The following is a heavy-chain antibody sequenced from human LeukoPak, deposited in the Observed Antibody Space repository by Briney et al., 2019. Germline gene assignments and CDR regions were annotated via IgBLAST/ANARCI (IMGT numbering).Heavy chain of an antibody. J-gene: IGHJ4*02. D-gene: IGHD6-6*01. CDR3: ARDTYEAIYSSSSVFDY. Sequence: PGGSLRLSCAASGFTFSSYSMNWVRQAPGKGLEWVSSISSSSYIYYADSVKGRFTISRDNAKNSPYLQMNSLRAEDTAVYYCARDTYEAIYSSSSVFDYWGQGTLVTVSS. V-gene: IGHV3-21*01. CDR2: ISSSSYI. CDR1: GFTFSSYS.